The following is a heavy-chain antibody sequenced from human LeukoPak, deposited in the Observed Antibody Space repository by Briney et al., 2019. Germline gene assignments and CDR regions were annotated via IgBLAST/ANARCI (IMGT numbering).Heavy chain of an antibody. CDR2: ISSGGSTI. D-gene: IGHD6-13*01. CDR3: ARRAAASRCFDY. CDR1: GFTFSDYY. V-gene: IGHV3-11*01. Sequence: GGSLSLSCAVSGFTFSDYYMSWIRQAPRKGLEWVSYISSGGSTISHADSVKGRFTISRDNAENSLYLQMNSLRAEDTAVYYCARRAAASRCFDYWGQGTLVTVSS. J-gene: IGHJ4*02.